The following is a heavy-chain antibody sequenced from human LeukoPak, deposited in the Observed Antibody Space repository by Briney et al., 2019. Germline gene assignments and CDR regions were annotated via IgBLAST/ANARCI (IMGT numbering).Heavy chain of an antibody. J-gene: IGHJ4*02. CDR2: IHYSGST. V-gene: IGHV4-31*03. Sequence: SQTLSLTCTVSGGSVSSGGYYWSWIRQHPGKGLEWIGYIHYSGSTYYTASLKSRITISVATSKSQFALKLNSVTAADTAVYYCARVIVLRGRHIDSWGQGTLVTVSS. CDR3: ARVIVLRGRHIDS. CDR1: GGSVSSGGYY. D-gene: IGHD3-10*01.